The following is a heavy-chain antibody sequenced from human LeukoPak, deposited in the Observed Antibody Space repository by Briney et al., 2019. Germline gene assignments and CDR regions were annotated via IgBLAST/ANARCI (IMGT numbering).Heavy chain of an antibody. D-gene: IGHD1-26*01. J-gene: IGHJ4*01. V-gene: IGHV4-39*01. Sequence: KPSETLSLTCTVSGGSISISNYYWGWIRQPPGRGLEWIGSISYSGTYYNPSLKSRLTISVDTSKNHFSLNLRSVTAADTAVYYCARRTSNPVGAIDYWGQGTLVTVSS. CDR1: GGSISISNYY. CDR2: ISYSGT. CDR3: ARRTSNPVGAIDY.